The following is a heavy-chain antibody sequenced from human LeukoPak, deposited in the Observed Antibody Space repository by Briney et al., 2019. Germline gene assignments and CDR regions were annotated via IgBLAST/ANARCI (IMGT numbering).Heavy chain of an antibody. J-gene: IGHJ4*02. V-gene: IGHV3-23*01. CDR1: GFTFNNYA. D-gene: IGHD6-19*01. Sequence: PGGSLRLSCAASGFTFNNYAMSWVRQAPGKGLEWVSAISGGGSITYYTDSVKGRFTISRDNSKNTLYLEMNSLRAEDTAVYYCAKDKLGRDQWLFFDYWGQGTLVTVSS. CDR2: ISGGGSIT. CDR3: AKDKLGRDQWLFFDY.